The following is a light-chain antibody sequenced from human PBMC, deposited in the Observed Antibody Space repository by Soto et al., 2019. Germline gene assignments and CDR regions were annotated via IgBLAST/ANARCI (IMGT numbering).Light chain of an antibody. J-gene: IGLJ3*02. CDR1: SSDVGGYNY. CDR2: EVS. V-gene: IGLV2-14*01. Sequence: QSALTQPASVSGSLGQSITISCTGTSSDVGGYNYVSWYQQHPGKAPKLMIYEVSNRPSGVSNRFSGSKSGNTASLTISGLQAEDEADYYCSSYTSSSTPGWVFGGGTKLTVL. CDR3: SSYTSSSTPGWV.